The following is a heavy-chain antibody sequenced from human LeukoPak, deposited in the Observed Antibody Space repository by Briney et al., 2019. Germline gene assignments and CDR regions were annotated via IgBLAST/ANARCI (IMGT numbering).Heavy chain of an antibody. D-gene: IGHD3-16*01. Sequence: ASVKVSCKASGFTFISYEINWVRQATGQGLEWMGWMNPNSGNTGYAQKLQGRVTITRNTSISTAYMELSSLRSEDTAVYYCARDLGRGGGRYFDLWGRGTLVTVSS. CDR3: ARDLGRGGGRYFDL. CDR1: GFTFISYE. J-gene: IGHJ2*01. CDR2: MNPNSGNT. V-gene: IGHV1-8*03.